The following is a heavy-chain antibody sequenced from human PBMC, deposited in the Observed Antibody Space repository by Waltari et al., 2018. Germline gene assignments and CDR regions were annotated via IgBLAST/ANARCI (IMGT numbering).Heavy chain of an antibody. CDR3: AKRGGYFYHY. CDR2: ITNDGDIT. Sequence: EVQLLDSGGGLVYPGGSLRLSCVASGFTFSSYTMDWVRQIPGRGLEWVSAITNDGDITYYADSVEGRFTITRDNSRNTLSPQMNRLRVEDTAIYYCAKRGGYFYHYWGQGTLVTVSS. J-gene: IGHJ4*02. D-gene: IGHD3-22*01. CDR1: GFTFSSYT. V-gene: IGHV3-23*01.